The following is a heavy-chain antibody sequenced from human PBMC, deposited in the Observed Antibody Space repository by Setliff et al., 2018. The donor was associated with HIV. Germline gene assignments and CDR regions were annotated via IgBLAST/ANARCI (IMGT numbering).Heavy chain of an antibody. V-gene: IGHV3-74*03. CDR3: AKPLTQWGVSPYHYAFGV. Sequence: PGGSLRLSCAASGFTFSPYWMHWVRQAPGKGLVWVSRINSDGTSTTYADSVKGRFTISRDNSKNTVDLEMNTLRVEDTAIYYCAKPLTQWGVSPYHYAFGVWGQGTTVTVSS. J-gene: IGHJ6*02. D-gene: IGHD1-26*01. CDR1: GFTFSPYW. CDR2: INSDGTST.